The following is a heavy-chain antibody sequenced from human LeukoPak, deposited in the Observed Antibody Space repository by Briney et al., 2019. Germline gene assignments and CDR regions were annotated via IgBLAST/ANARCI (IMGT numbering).Heavy chain of an antibody. Sequence: SETLSLTCTVSGGSISSYYWSWIRQPPGKGLEWIGYIYYSGSTNYNPSLKSRVTISVDTSKNQFSLKLSSVTAADTAVYYCARIRGGYYYGSGTKGDYFDYWGQGTLVTVSS. J-gene: IGHJ4*02. D-gene: IGHD3-10*01. CDR1: GGSISSYY. CDR3: ARIRGGYYYGSGTKGDYFDY. V-gene: IGHV4-59*08. CDR2: IYYSGST.